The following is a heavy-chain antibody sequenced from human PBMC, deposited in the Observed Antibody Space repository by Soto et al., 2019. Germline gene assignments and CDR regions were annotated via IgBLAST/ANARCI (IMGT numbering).Heavy chain of an antibody. CDR1: GFTFSTYW. D-gene: IGHD1-26*01. CDR2: IRPDGTET. J-gene: IGHJ4*02. CDR3: VGGAGWELDY. V-gene: IGHV3-7*03. Sequence: EAQLVESGGGLVQPGGSLRLSCAASGFTFSTYWMNWVRQAPGMGLEWLAIIRPDGTETHYVDSVKGRFTISRDNTKNSLFLQMNNLRADDTAVYYCVGGAGWELDYWGQGTLVTVSS.